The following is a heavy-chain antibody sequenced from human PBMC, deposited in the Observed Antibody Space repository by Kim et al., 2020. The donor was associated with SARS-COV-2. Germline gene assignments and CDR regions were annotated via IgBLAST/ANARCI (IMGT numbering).Heavy chain of an antibody. CDR3: AKECYVSGTYYIHSYYYGMDV. Sequence: GGSLRLSCAAYGFTFSNYGIHWVRQAPGKGLEWVAVISYDGSNQYYADSVKGRFTISRDNSKNTLSLQMNSLRAEDTALYYCAKECYVSGTYYIHSYYYGMDVWGQGTTVSVSS. CDR1: GFTFSNYG. J-gene: IGHJ6*02. V-gene: IGHV3-30*18. D-gene: IGHD3-10*01. CDR2: ISYDGSNQ.